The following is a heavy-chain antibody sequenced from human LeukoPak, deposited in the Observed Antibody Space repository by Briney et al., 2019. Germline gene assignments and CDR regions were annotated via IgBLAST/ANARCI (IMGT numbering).Heavy chain of an antibody. CDR2: INPNSGGT. Sequence: ASVKVSCKASGYTFTGYYMHWVRQAPGQGLEWMGWINPNSGGTNYAQKFQGRVTMTRDTSISTAYMELSRLRSDDTAVYYCARVADNYYGSGSYPYFDYWGQGTLVTVSS. CDR3: ARVADNYYGSGSYPYFDY. CDR1: GYTFTGYY. J-gene: IGHJ4*02. D-gene: IGHD3-10*01. V-gene: IGHV1-2*02.